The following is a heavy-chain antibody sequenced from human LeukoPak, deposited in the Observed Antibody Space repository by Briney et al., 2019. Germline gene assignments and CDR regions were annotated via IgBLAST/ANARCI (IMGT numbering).Heavy chain of an antibody. CDR3: ARGPYGDSAFDI. D-gene: IGHD4-17*01. CDR2: ISSSSSYI. V-gene: IGHV3-21*01. CDR1: GFTFSSYS. Sequence: GGSLRLSCAASGFTFSSYSMNWVRQAPGKGLEWVSSISSSSSYIYYADSVKGRFTIYRDNAKNSLYLQMNSLRAEDTAVYYCARGPYGDSAFDIWGQGTMVTVSS. J-gene: IGHJ3*02.